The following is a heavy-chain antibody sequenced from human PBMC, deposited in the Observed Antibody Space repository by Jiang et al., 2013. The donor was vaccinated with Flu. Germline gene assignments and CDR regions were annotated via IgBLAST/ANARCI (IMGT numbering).Heavy chain of an antibody. CDR2: ISGSGGTT. J-gene: IGHJ3*02. Sequence: AASGFTFSNYAMSWVRQAPGKGLEWVSGISGSGGTTYYADSVKGRFTISRDNSKNTXFLQMDSLRAEDTAVYYCAKDNGGSGSYRRLDALDIWGQGTMVTVSS. CDR3: AKDNGGSGSYRRLDALDI. V-gene: IGHV3-23*01. CDR1: GFTFSNYA. D-gene: IGHD1-26*01.